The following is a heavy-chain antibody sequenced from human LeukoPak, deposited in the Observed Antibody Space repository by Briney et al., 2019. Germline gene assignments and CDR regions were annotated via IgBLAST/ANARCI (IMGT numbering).Heavy chain of an antibody. D-gene: IGHD1-26*01. V-gene: IGHV4-59*02. CDR3: ARASGIVGAEITYYFDY. CDR2: IYYTGT. Sequence: SETLSLTCTVSGGSVTDYYWSWIRQSPGKGLEWIGYIYYTGTSYNPSLKSRVTISADTPKNQFSLKLISVTAADTAVYYCARASGIVGAEITYYFDYWGQGTLVTVSS. J-gene: IGHJ4*02. CDR1: GGSVTDYY.